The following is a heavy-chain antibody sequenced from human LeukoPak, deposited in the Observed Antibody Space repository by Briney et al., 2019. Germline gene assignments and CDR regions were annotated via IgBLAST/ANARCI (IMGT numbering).Heavy chain of an antibody. CDR2: ISGSGGST. J-gene: IGHJ6*02. V-gene: IGHV3-23*01. Sequence: PGGSLRLSCVASGFTFSSYAMHWVRQAPGKGLEWVSAISGSGGSTYYADSVKGRFTISRDNSKNTLYLQMNSLRAEDTAVYYCASPPRGRYYGSGSYYSESWYYGMDVWGQGTTVTVSS. CDR3: ASPPRGRYYGSGSYYSESWYYGMDV. CDR1: GFTFSSYA. D-gene: IGHD3-10*01.